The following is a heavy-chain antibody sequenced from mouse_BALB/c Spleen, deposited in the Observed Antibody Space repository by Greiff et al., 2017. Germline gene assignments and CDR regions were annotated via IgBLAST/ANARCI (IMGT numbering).Heavy chain of an antibody. CDR2: SRNKANDYTT. J-gene: IGHJ1*01. D-gene: IGHD2-1*01. V-gene: IGHV7-1*02. Sequence: DVKLVESGGGLVQPGGSLRLSCATSGFTFSDFYMEWVRQPPGKRLEWIAASRNKANDYTTEYSASVKGRFIVSRDTSQSILYLQMNALRAEDTAIYYCAREGGNYEGYFDVWGAGTTVTVAS. CDR1: GFTFSDFY. CDR3: AREGGNYEGYFDV.